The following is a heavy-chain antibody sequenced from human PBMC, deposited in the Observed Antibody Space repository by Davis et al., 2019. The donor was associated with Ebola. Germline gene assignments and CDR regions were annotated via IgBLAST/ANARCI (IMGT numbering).Heavy chain of an antibody. Sequence: ASVKVSCKASGYTFTSYYMHWVRQAPGQGLEWMGIINPSGGSTSYAQKFQGWVTMTRDTSISTAYMELSRLRSDDTAVYYCARGARGGMDVWGQGTTVTVSS. CDR1: GYTFTSYY. CDR2: INPSGGST. V-gene: IGHV1-46*01. CDR3: ARGARGGMDV. J-gene: IGHJ6*02.